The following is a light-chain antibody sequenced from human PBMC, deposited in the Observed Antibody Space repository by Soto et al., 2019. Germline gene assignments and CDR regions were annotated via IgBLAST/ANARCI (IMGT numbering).Light chain of an antibody. J-gene: IGKJ1*01. CDR1: QSISSW. V-gene: IGKV1-5*03. Sequence: DIQMTQSPSTLSASVGDRVTITCRASQSISSWLAWYQQKPGKAPKLLIYKASSLESGVPSRFSGSGSGTEFTLTISSLQPDDFATYYCQQYHSYPWTFGQGTTVEIK. CDR2: KAS. CDR3: QQYHSYPWT.